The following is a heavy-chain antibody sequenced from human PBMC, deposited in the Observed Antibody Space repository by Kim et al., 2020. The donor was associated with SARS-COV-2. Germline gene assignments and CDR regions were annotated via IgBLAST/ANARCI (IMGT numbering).Heavy chain of an antibody. CDR1: GFTFSSYG. CDR2: ISYDGSNK. J-gene: IGHJ6*03. CDR3: AKDALRYNWNVGYYYYYMDV. V-gene: IGHV3-30*18. D-gene: IGHD1-20*01. Sequence: GGSLRLSCAASGFTFSSYGMHWVRQAPGKVLEWVAVISYDGSNKYYADSVKGRFTISRDNSKNTLYLQMNSLRAEDTAVYYCAKDALRYNWNVGYYYYYMDVWGKGTTVTVSS.